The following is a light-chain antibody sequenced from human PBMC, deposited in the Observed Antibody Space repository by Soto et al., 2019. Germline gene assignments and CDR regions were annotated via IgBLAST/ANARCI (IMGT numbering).Light chain of an antibody. J-gene: IGKJ5*01. V-gene: IGKV3-20*01. CDR3: QQYGSSPPIT. CDR1: QSVSNNY. CDR2: GAS. Sequence: ELELRQTPGTLSLSPCERATRSFSASQSVSNNYQAWYQQKSGQAPRLLIYGASVRATGIPDRFSGSGSGTDFTLTISRLEPEDCAVYYCQQYGSSPPITFGQGTRLEIK.